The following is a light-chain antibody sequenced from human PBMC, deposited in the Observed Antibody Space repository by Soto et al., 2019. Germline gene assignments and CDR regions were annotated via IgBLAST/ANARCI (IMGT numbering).Light chain of an antibody. V-gene: IGKV1-5*03. Sequence: DLQMTQSPSTLSASVGDRVTITCRASQNINSWLAWYQQKPGKAPKLLIYKASSLESGVPSRFRGRESGTEFTLTIRSLQPDAFATYCCQLYETYFSFGQGTKLEIK. CDR3: QLYETYFS. CDR1: QNINSW. J-gene: IGKJ2*03. CDR2: KAS.